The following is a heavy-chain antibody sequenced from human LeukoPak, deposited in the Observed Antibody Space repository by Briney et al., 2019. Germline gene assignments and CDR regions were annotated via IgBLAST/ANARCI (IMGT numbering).Heavy chain of an antibody. CDR2: ISSGSNNI. Sequence: GGSLRLSCAASEFTFSSYSMNWVRQAPGKGLEWVSYISSGSNNIYHADSEKGRFTISRDNAKNSLFLQMNSLRDEDTAVYYCARALYYDSSGYYYPLGYWGQGTLVTVSS. D-gene: IGHD3-22*01. CDR1: EFTFSSYS. V-gene: IGHV3-48*02. CDR3: ARALYYDSSGYYYPLGY. J-gene: IGHJ4*02.